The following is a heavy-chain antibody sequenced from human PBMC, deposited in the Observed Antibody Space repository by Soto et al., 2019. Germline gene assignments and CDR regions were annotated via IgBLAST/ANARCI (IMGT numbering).Heavy chain of an antibody. Sequence: ASVKVSCKASGGTFSSYAISWVRQAPGQGLEWVGGIIPIFGTANYAQKFQGRVTITADESTSTAYMELSSLRSEDTAVYYCARDGVYSTEYTWNYGTYFDYWGQGALVTVSS. D-gene: IGHD1-7*01. CDR2: IIPIFGTA. J-gene: IGHJ4*02. V-gene: IGHV1-69*13. CDR1: GGTFSSYA. CDR3: ARDGVYSTEYTWNYGTYFDY.